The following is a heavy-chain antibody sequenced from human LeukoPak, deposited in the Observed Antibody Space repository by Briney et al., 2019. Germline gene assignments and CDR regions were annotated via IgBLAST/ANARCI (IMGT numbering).Heavy chain of an antibody. V-gene: IGHV1-2*06. CDR2: INPNSGGT. D-gene: IGHD6-6*01. CDR1: GYTFTGYY. CDR3: ARSGIAARNAFDI. J-gene: IGHJ3*02. Sequence: ASVKVSCKASGYTFTGYYMHWVRQAPGQGLEWMGRINPNSGGTNYAQKFQGRVTMTRDTSISTAYMELSSLRSEDTAVYYCARSGIAARNAFDIWGQGTMVTVSS.